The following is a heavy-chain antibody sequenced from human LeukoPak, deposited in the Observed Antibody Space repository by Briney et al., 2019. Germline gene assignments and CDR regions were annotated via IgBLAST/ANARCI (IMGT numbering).Heavy chain of an antibody. V-gene: IGHV1-69*04. CDR2: IIPILGIA. Sequence: GASVKVSCTASGGTFSSYAISWVRQAPGQGLEWMGRIIPILGIANYAQKFQGRVTITADKSTSTAYMELSSLRSEDTAVYYCARTLYYYDSGGYYSPWGQGTLVTVSS. J-gene: IGHJ5*02. D-gene: IGHD3-22*01. CDR1: GGTFSSYA. CDR3: ARTLYYYDSGGYYSP.